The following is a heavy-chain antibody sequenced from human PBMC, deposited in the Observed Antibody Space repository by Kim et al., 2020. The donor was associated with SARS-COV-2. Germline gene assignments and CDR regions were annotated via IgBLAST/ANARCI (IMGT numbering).Heavy chain of an antibody. CDR3: ARGGDHIVVVTAILDY. Sequence: SETLSLTCAVYGGSFSGYYWSWIRQPPGKGLEWIGEINHSGSTNYNPSLKSRVTISVDTSKNQFSLKLSSVTAADTAVYYCARGGDHIVVVTAILDYWGQGTLVTVSS. CDR1: GGSFSGYY. J-gene: IGHJ4*02. CDR2: INHSGST. D-gene: IGHD2-21*02. V-gene: IGHV4-34*01.